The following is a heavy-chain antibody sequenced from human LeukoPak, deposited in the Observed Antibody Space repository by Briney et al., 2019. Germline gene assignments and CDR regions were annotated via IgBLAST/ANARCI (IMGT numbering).Heavy chain of an antibody. Sequence: GESLKISCKASGYRFTSCWIGWVRHMPGKGLEWMGIIYPGDSETSYSPSFQGQVSISVDKSINTAYLQWSSLKASDTAMYYCARFVVGSPFDYWGQGTLVSVSS. D-gene: IGHD2-15*01. CDR1: GYRFTSCW. V-gene: IGHV5-51*01. CDR3: ARFVVGSPFDY. J-gene: IGHJ4*02. CDR2: IYPGDSET.